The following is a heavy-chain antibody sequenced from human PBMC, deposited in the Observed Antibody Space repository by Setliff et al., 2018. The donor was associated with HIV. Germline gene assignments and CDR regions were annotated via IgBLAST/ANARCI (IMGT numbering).Heavy chain of an antibody. J-gene: IGHJ1*01. D-gene: IGHD6-13*01. V-gene: IGHV1-24*01. CDR2: CDPEDGET. CDR3: ATDPGYSSTWYSESFQH. CDR1: GYTLTELS. Sequence: ASVKVSCKISGYTLTELSIHWVRQAPGKGLEWMANCDPEDGETFYAQKVQGRLTMTEDTSTDTAYMELSSLRSDDTAMYYCATDPGYSSTWYSESFQHWGQGTVVTVSS.